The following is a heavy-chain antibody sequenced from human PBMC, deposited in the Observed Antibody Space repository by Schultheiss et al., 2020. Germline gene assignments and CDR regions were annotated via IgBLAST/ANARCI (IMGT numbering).Heavy chain of an antibody. Sequence: SLKISCAASGFTFDDYAMHWVRQAPGKGLEWVSGISWNGGSIGYADSVKGRFTISRDNAKNSLYLQMNSLRAEDTAVYYCARPTSTYYYYGMDVWGQGTTVTVSS. CDR2: ISWNGGSI. V-gene: IGHV3-9*01. J-gene: IGHJ6*02. CDR1: GFTFDDYA. D-gene: IGHD5/OR15-5a*01. CDR3: ARPTSTYYYYGMDV.